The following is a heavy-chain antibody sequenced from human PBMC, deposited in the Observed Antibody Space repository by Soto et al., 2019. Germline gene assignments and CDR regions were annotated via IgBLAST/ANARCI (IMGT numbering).Heavy chain of an antibody. V-gene: IGHV3-33*01. CDR3: ARGPYSGGFDY. J-gene: IGHJ4*02. D-gene: IGHD6-19*01. Sequence: QVQLVESGGGVVQPGRSLRLSCAASGFTFSSSGMHWVRQAPGKGLEWVALIWYDGSEKYYADSVKGRFTISRDNSKNTLYLQMNSLRADDTAVYYCARGPYSGGFDYWGQGTLVTVSS. CDR2: IWYDGSEK. CDR1: GFTFSSSG.